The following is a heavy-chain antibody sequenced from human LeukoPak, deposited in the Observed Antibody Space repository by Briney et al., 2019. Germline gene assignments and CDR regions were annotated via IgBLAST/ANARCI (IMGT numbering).Heavy chain of an antibody. J-gene: IGHJ4*02. D-gene: IGHD6-19*01. V-gene: IGHV4-39*07. CDR2: IYYSGST. CDR1: GGSISSSSYY. CDR3: ARSIRGYSSGWYYFDY. Sequence: PSETLSLTCTVSGGSISSSSYYWGWIRQPPGKGLERIGSIYYSGSTYYNPTLKSRVTISVDTSKNQFSVKLSSVTAADTAVYYCARSIRGYSSGWYYFDYWGQGTLITVSS.